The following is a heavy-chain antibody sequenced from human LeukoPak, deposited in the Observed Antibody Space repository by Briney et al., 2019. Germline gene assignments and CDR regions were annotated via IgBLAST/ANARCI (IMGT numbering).Heavy chain of an antibody. CDR1: GGSISSYY. CDR3: ARERDCSGGSCYSD. D-gene: IGHD2-15*01. V-gene: IGHV4-34*01. Sequence: SETLSLTCTVSGGSISSYYWSWIRQPPGKGLEWIGEINHSGSTNYNPSLKSRVTISVDTSKNQFSLKLSSVTAADTAVYYCARERDCSGGSCYSDWGQGTLVTVSS. CDR2: INHSGST. J-gene: IGHJ4*02.